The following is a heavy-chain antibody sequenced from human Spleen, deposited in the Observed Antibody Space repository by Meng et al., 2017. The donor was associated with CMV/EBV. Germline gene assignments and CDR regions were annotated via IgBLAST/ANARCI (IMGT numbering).Heavy chain of an antibody. CDR2: IYSGGST. CDR1: GFTVSGNY. Sequence: GESLKISCAASGFTVSGNYMSWVRQAPGKGLEWVSVIYSGGSTYYADSVKGRFTISRDNSKNTLYLQMNSLRGEDTAVYYCAREKEYYDILTEEYYYYGMDVWGQGTMVTVSS. CDR3: AREKEYYDILTEEYYYYGMDV. J-gene: IGHJ6*02. D-gene: IGHD3-9*01. V-gene: IGHV3-66*02.